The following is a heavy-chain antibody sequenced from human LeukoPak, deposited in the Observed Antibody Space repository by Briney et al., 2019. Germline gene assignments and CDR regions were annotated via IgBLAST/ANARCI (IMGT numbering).Heavy chain of an antibody. CDR3: AATLRGYSGYKTLDY. D-gene: IGHD5-12*01. CDR1: GFTFTSSA. CDR2: IVVGSGNT. V-gene: IGHV1-58*02. Sequence: SVQVSCQASGFTFTSSAMQWVRPARGQRLEWIGWIVVGSGNTNYAQKFQERVTITRDMSTSTAYMELSSLRSEDTAVYYCAATLRGYSGYKTLDYWGQGTLVTVSS. J-gene: IGHJ4*02.